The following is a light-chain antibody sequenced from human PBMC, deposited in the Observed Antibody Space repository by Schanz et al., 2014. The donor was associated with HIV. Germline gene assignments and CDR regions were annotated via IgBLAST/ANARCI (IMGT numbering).Light chain of an antibody. CDR1: QGISSW. CDR3: QQYTTYAYT. V-gene: IGKV1-5*03. J-gene: IGKJ2*01. Sequence: DIQMTQSPSSVSASVGDRVTITCRASQGISSWLAWYQQKPGKAPKLLIYRASNLETGVPSRFSGSGSGTEFTLTISSLQPDDFATYYCQQYTTYAYTFGQGTRVEIK. CDR2: RAS.